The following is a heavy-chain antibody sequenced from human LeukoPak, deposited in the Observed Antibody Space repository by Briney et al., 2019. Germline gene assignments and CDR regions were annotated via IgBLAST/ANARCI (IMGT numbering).Heavy chain of an antibody. Sequence: PSETLSLTCIVSGASTSSRYWSWIRQPPGRTLEWIGYIYNGRDTKYNPSLTSRVTISVDTSKNQFSLKLTSLTAADTDMYYCAQTTGWPGFDFWGPGALVTVSS. CDR3: AQTTGWPGFDF. D-gene: IGHD6-19*01. J-gene: IGHJ4*02. CDR2: IYNGRDT. CDR1: GASTSSRY. V-gene: IGHV4-4*08.